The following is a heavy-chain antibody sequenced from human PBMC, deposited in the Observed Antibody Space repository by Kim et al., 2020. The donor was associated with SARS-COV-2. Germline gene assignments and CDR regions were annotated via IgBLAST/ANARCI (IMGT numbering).Heavy chain of an antibody. CDR1: GYTFNSYD. Sequence: ASVKVSCKASGYTFNSYDINWVRQATGQGLELMGWMNPNSGNTGYAQKFQGRVTMTRNTSISTAYMELSSLRSEDTAVYYCARADRGIVGATVYYFDYWGQGTLVTVSS. V-gene: IGHV1-8*02. CDR3: ARADRGIVGATVYYFDY. CDR2: MNPNSGNT. D-gene: IGHD1-26*01. J-gene: IGHJ4*02.